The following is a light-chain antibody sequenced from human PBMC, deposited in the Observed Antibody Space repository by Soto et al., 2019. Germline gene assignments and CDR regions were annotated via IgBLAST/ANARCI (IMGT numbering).Light chain of an antibody. CDR3: SSYAGSNNLGV. CDR2: EVS. J-gene: IGLJ1*01. Sequence: LTQPPSASGSPGQSVTICCTGTISDVGGYNYVSWYQQHPGRAPKLMIYEVSQRPSGVPDRFSGSKSGNTASLTVSGLQAEDEADYYCSSYAGSNNLGVFGTGTKVTVL. CDR1: ISDVGGYNY. V-gene: IGLV2-8*01.